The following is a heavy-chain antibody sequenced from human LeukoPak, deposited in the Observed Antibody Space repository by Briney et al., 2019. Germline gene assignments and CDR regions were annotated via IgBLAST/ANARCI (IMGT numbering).Heavy chain of an antibody. CDR1: GGSISSYY. D-gene: IGHD3-3*01. Sequence: SETLSLTCTVSGGSISSYYWSWIRQPPGKGLEWIGYIYYSGSTNYNPSLKSRVTISVDTSKNQFSLKLSSVTAADTAVYYCARGGFLEWLSHLGYWGQGTLVTVSS. V-gene: IGHV4-59*01. J-gene: IGHJ4*02. CDR2: IYYSGST. CDR3: ARGGFLEWLSHLGY.